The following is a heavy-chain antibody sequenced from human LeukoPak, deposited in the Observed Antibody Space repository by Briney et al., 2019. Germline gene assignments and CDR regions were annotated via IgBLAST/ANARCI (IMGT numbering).Heavy chain of an antibody. CDR2: ISGSGGST. V-gene: IGHV3-23*01. D-gene: IGHD6-6*01. Sequence: GGSLRLSCAASGLTFSSYAMSWVRQAPGKGLEWVSAISGSGGSTYYADSVKGRFTISRDNSKNTLYLQMNSLRAEDTAVYYCAKDLEQLVRGYFDYWGQGTLVTVSS. J-gene: IGHJ4*02. CDR1: GLTFSSYA. CDR3: AKDLEQLVRGYFDY.